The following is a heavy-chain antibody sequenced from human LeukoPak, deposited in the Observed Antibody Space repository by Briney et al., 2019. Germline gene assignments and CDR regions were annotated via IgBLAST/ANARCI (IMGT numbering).Heavy chain of an antibody. Sequence: SETLSLTCTVSGGSISSGGYYWSWIRQPPGKGLEWIGYIYYSGSTNYNPSLKSRVTISVDTSKNQFSLKLSSVTAADTAVYFCARGTDYDVLTGNYPFDYWGQGTLVTVSS. V-gene: IGHV4-61*08. D-gene: IGHD3-9*01. CDR1: GGSISSGGYY. CDR2: IYYSGST. CDR3: ARGTDYDVLTGNYPFDY. J-gene: IGHJ4*02.